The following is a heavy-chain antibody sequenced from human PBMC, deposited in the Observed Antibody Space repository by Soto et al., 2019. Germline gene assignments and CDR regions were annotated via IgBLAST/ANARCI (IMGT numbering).Heavy chain of an antibody. CDR1: GGSFSGYY. J-gene: IGHJ4*02. Sequence: QVQLQQWGAGLLKPSETLSLTCAVYGGSFSGYYWSWIRHPPGKGLEWIGEINHSGSTNYNPSLKSRVTISVDTSKNQFSLKLSSVTAADTAVYYCARGGLMYCSGGSCPLDYWGQGTLVTVSS. CDR3: ARGGLMYCSGGSCPLDY. V-gene: IGHV4-34*01. CDR2: INHSGST. D-gene: IGHD2-15*01.